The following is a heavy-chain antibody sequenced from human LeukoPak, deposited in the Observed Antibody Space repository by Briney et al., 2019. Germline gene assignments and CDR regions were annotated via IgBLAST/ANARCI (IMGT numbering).Heavy chain of an antibody. J-gene: IGHJ6*03. CDR3: ARSLRVRGVPDYMDF. CDR2: IYKNEIT. Sequence: GGSLRLSCAASGFTVSSNYMTWLRQAPGKGLEWVSVIYKNEITYYADTVKGRFNISRDNSTNMLYLQMNSRRADDTAVYYCARSLRVRGVPDYMDFWGKGTTVIISS. D-gene: IGHD3-10*01. V-gene: IGHV3-53*01. CDR1: GFTVSSNY.